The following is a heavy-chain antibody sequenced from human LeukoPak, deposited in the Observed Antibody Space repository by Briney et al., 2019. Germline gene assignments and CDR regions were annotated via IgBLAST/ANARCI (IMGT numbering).Heavy chain of an antibody. CDR1: GGSISSYY. Sequence: LSETLSLTCTVSGGSISSYYWSWIRQPPGKGLEWIGYIYYSGSTSYNPSLKSRVTISVDTSKNQFSLKLSSVTAADTAVYYCARLVGGYHMSFDYWGQGTLVTVSS. CDR2: IYYSGST. D-gene: IGHD5-12*01. V-gene: IGHV4-59*08. J-gene: IGHJ4*02. CDR3: ARLVGGYHMSFDY.